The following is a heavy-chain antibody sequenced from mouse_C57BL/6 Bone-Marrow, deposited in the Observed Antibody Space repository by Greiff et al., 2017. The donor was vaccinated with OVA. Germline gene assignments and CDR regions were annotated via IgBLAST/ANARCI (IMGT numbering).Heavy chain of an antibody. V-gene: IGHV5-4*01. CDR1: GFTFSSYA. Sequence: EVQRVESGGGLVKPGGSLKLSCAASGFTFSSYAMSWVRQTPEKRLEWVATISDGGSYTYYPDNVKGRFTISRDNAKNNLYLQMSHLKSEDTAMYYCARDWRAMDYWGQGTSVTVSS. CDR3: ARDWRAMDY. CDR2: ISDGGSYT. J-gene: IGHJ4*01.